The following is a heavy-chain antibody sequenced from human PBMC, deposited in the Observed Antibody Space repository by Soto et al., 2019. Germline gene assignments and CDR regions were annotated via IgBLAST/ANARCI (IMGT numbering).Heavy chain of an antibody. CDR1: GFTFSSYA. D-gene: IGHD3-22*01. CDR3: ARFDSSGYFDY. CDR2: ISYDGSNK. Sequence: QVQLVESGGGVVQPGRSLRLSCAASGFTFSSYAMHWVRQAPGKGLEWVAVISYDGSNKYYADSVKGRFTISRDNSKNTLYLQRNSLRAEDTAVYYCARFDSSGYFDYWGQGTLVTVSS. V-gene: IGHV3-30-3*01. J-gene: IGHJ4*02.